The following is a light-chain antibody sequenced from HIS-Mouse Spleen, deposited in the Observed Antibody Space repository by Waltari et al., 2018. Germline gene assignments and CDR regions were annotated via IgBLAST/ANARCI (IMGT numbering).Light chain of an antibody. Sequence: QSALTQSSSVSGSPGQSITISCSVTSSAVGSYNLVSWYQQHPGKAPKLTIYEGSKRPSGVSNRFSGSKSGNTTSLTISGLQTEDEADYYCCSYAGSSPYVVFGGGTKLTVL. CDR3: CSYAGSSPYVV. J-gene: IGLJ2*01. CDR2: EGS. CDR1: SSAVGSYNL. V-gene: IGLV2-23*01.